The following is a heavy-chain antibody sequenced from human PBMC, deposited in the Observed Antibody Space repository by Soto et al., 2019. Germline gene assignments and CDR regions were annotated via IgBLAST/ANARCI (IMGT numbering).Heavy chain of an antibody. V-gene: IGHV3-21*01. CDR2: ISSSSSYI. D-gene: IGHD6-19*01. CDR3: ASAFALRRYSSAAPQKFDY. J-gene: IGHJ4*02. Sequence: GGSLRLSCAASGFTFSSYSMNLVRQAPGKGLEWVSSISSSSSYIYYADSVKGRFTISRDNAKNSLYLQMNSLRAEDTAVYYCASAFALRRYSSAAPQKFDYWGQGTLVTVSS. CDR1: GFTFSSYS.